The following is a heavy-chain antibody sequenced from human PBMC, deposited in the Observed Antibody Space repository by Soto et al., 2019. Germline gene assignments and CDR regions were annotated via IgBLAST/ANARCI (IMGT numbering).Heavy chain of an antibody. Sequence: PGGSLRLSCAASGFTFSSYSMNWVRQAPGKGLEWVSYISSSSSTIYYADSVKGRFTISRDNSKNTLYLQMNSLRAEDTAVYYCAKVEVTTDDYWGQGTLVTVSS. CDR3: AKVEVTTDDY. D-gene: IGHD4-17*01. J-gene: IGHJ4*02. CDR1: GFTFSSYS. V-gene: IGHV3-48*01. CDR2: ISSSSSTI.